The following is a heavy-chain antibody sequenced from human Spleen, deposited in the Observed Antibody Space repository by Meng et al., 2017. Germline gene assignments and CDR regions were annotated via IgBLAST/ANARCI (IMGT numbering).Heavy chain of an antibody. CDR3: ARDEDISAAGKLFGDY. CDR2: IDPKNGDT. CDR1: VNNFPDYY. J-gene: IGHJ4*02. V-gene: IGHV1-2*06. D-gene: IGHD6-13*01. Sequence: VQQVAAVAEVKNPGAVGKDSCKPFVNNFPDYYRHRVRQAPGQGLEWMGRIDPKNGDTHYAQKFQGRVTMTGDTSISTAYMDLSGLRSDDTAVYYCARDEDISAAGKLFGDYWGQGTLVTVSS.